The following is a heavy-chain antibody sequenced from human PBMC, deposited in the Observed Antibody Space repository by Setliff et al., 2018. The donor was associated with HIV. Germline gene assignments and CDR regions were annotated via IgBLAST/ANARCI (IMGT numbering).Heavy chain of an antibody. J-gene: IGHJ4*02. Sequence: ASVKVSCKASGYTFTSYGISWVRQAPGQGLEWMGWINGYNGNTNYAQNLQGRVTMTTDTSTSTAYMELRSLSSDDTAVYYCARDWWELPALDCWGQGTRVTVSS. V-gene: IGHV1-18*01. CDR1: GYTFTSYG. D-gene: IGHD2-15*01. CDR2: INGYNGNT. CDR3: ARDWWELPALDC.